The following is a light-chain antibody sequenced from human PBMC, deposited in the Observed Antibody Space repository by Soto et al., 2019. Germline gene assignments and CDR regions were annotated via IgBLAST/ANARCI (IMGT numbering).Light chain of an antibody. Sequence: QSALTQPASVSGSPGQSITISCTGTSSDVGGYNYVSWYQQHPGKAPKLIIYEVSNWPSGVSNRFSGSKSGNTASLTISGLQAEDEADYYCSSYISRSRVFGTGTKVTVL. CDR1: SSDVGGYNY. CDR3: SSYISRSRV. CDR2: EVS. J-gene: IGLJ1*01. V-gene: IGLV2-14*01.